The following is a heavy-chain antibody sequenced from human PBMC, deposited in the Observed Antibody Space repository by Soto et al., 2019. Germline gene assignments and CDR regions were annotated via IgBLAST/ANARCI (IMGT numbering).Heavy chain of an antibody. Sequence: SVKVSCKASGFTFTSSAVQWVRQARGQRLEWIGWIVVGSGNTNYAQKFQERVTITRDMSTSTAYMELSSLRSEDTAVYYCATVSHYYDSSGGSDYWGQGTLVTVSS. V-gene: IGHV1-58*01. D-gene: IGHD3-22*01. CDR1: GFTFTSSA. CDR3: ATVSHYYDSSGGSDY. J-gene: IGHJ4*02. CDR2: IVVGSGNT.